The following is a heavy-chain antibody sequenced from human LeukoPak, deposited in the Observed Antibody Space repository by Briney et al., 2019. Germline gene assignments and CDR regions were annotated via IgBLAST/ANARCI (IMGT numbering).Heavy chain of an antibody. D-gene: IGHD6-6*01. J-gene: IGHJ6*03. CDR2: INHSGST. Sequence: SETLSLTCAVYGGSFSGYYWSWIRQPPGKGLEWSGEINHSGSTNYNPSLKSRVTISVDTSKNQFSLKLSSVTAADTAVYYCATRYYYYYMDVWGKGTTVTVSS. V-gene: IGHV4-34*01. CDR1: GGSFSGYY. CDR3: ATRYYYYYMDV.